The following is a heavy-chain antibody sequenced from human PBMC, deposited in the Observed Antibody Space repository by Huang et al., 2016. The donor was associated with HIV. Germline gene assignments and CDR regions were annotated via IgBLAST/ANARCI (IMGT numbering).Heavy chain of an antibody. CDR1: GFTFRSYW. V-gene: IGHV3-7*01. CDR3: ARGFQAKPGDY. J-gene: IGHJ4*02. CDR2: INLDGRER. Sequence: EVHLVESGGGLVRPGRSLRLSCAAAGFTFRSYWMNWVRQAQGMGRGWVANINLDGRERFDVDSVRGRFTISRDNANNSVSLQLNSLKAEDTGVYYCARGFQAKPGDYWGQGTLVTVSS.